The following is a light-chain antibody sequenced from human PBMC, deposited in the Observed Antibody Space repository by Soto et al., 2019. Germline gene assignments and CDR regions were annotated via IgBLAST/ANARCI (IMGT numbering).Light chain of an antibody. J-gene: IGLJ1*01. CDR2: SNN. V-gene: IGLV1-44*01. Sequence: QSSLTQPPSASATPGQRVTISCSGSSSNIGSNTVNWYQQLPGTAPKLLIYSNNQRPSGVPDRFSGSKSGTSASLAISGLQSEDEADYYCAAWDDSLNGDNYVFGTGTKVTVL. CDR1: SSNIGSNT. CDR3: AAWDDSLNGDNYV.